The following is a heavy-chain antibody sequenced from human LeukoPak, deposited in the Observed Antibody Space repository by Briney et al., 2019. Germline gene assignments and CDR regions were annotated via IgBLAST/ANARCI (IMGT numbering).Heavy chain of an antibody. Sequence: GGSLRLSCAASGFTFSSYSMNWVRQAPGKGLEWVSSISSSSSYIYYADSVKGRFTISRDNAKNSLYLHMNSLRAEDTAVYYCARRPEMAVDYWGQGTLVTVSS. J-gene: IGHJ4*02. D-gene: IGHD5-24*01. CDR1: GFTFSSYS. V-gene: IGHV3-21*01. CDR3: ARRPEMAVDY. CDR2: ISSSSSYI.